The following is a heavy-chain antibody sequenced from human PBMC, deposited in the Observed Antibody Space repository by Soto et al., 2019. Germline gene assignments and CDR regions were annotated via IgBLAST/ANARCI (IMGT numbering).Heavy chain of an antibody. J-gene: IGHJ4*02. CDR1: GFTCTISS. Sequence: SGKRSCTSSGFTCTISSVQCVRQARGQLHYWIACTVVGSGNTNYEQKFQERVTITRDMSTRTAYLELSSLRSEDTAVYYCEAALYYYDSSGYYLDYFDYWGQGTLVTVSS. V-gene: IGHV1-58*01. D-gene: IGHD3-22*01. CDR3: EAALYYYDSSGYYLDYFDY. CDR2: TVVGSGNT.